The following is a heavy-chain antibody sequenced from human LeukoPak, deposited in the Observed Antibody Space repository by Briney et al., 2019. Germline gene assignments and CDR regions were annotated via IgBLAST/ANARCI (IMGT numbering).Heavy chain of an antibody. Sequence: QAGGSLRLSCAASGFTFSDYGMHWARQAPGKGLEWVAFIRNDGSNEYYPDSVKGRFTISRDNSRNTLYLQMNSLRPEDTAVYYCAKGGSASHNWFDPWGQGTLVTVSS. D-gene: IGHD2-15*01. CDR2: IRNDGSNE. CDR1: GFTFSDYG. J-gene: IGHJ5*02. V-gene: IGHV3-30*02. CDR3: AKGGSASHNWFDP.